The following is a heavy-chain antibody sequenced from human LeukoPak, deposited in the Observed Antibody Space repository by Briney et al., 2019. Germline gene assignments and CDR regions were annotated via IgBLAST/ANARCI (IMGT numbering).Heavy chain of an antibody. J-gene: IGHJ4*02. CDR1: GYTFTSYD. V-gene: IGHV1-8*01. CDR2: MNPNSGNT. Sequence: GASVKVSCKASGYTFTSYDINWVRQATGQGLEWMGWMNPNSGNTGYAQKFQGRVTMTRNTSISTAYMELSSLRSEDTAVYYCARINGYKKKGPIGLTDYWGQGTLVTVSS. CDR3: ARINGYKKKGPIGLTDY. D-gene: IGHD5-24*01.